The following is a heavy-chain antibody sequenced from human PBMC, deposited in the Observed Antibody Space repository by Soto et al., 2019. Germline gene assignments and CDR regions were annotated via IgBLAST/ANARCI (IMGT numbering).Heavy chain of an antibody. D-gene: IGHD2-2*01. J-gene: IGHJ4*02. CDR2: LIPIFGAA. V-gene: IGHV1-69*06. CDR1: GGTFNNYV. CDR3: AGRCDSTSCLAHFDY. Sequence: SVKVSCKASGGTFNNYVINWVRQAPGQGLEWMGGLIPIFGAASYAQKFQGRVTITADKSTTTAYMEPNSLRSEDTAVYYCAGRCDSTSCLAHFDYWGQGTLVTVSS.